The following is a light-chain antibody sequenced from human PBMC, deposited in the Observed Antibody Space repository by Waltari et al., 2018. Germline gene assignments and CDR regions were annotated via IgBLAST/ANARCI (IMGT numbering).Light chain of an antibody. CDR2: GAS. CDR1: QTITGSW. Sequence: EIVLTQSPGTLSVSPGERVTVSCRASQTITGSWLTWYHQTPGQAPRLLIYGASNRAPGIPDRLSGSGSGTDFTLTISRLEPEDSAVYYCQQYDGSVVTFGGGTKVEIK. V-gene: IGKV3-20*01. J-gene: IGKJ4*02. CDR3: QQYDGSVVT.